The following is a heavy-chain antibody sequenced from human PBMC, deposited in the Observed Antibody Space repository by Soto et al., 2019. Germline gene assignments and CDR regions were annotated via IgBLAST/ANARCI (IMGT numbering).Heavy chain of an antibody. CDR1: GGTFSSYA. V-gene: IGHV1-69*01. D-gene: IGHD3-22*01. J-gene: IGHJ4*02. CDR3: ARVDSSGYYLDY. Sequence: VKVACKASGGTFSSYAISWVRQAPGQGLEWMGGIIPIFGTANYAQKFQGRVTITADESTSTAYMELSSLRSEDTAVYYCARVDSSGYYLDYWGQGTLVTVSS. CDR2: IIPIFGTA.